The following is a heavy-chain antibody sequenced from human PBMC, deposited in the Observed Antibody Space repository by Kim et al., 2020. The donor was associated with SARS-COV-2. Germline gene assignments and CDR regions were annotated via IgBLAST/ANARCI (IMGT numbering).Heavy chain of an antibody. Sequence: ASVKVSCKASGYTFTSYAMNWVRQAPGQGLEWMGWINTNTGNPTYAQGFTGRFVFSLDTSVSTAYLQISSLKAEDTAVYYCASDRNYYDSSGYYLDYWGQGTLVTVSS. CDR2: INTNTGNP. CDR1: GYTFTSYA. D-gene: IGHD3-22*01. CDR3: ASDRNYYDSSGYYLDY. J-gene: IGHJ4*02. V-gene: IGHV7-4-1*02.